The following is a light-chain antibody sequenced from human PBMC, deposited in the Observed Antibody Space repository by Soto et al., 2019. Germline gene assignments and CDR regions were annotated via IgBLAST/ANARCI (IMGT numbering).Light chain of an antibody. J-gene: IGKJ5*01. V-gene: IGKV3-15*01. CDR3: QHYNNWPIT. CDR1: QSVSSSH. Sequence: EIVLTQSPATLSVSPGERAPLSCRASQSVSSSHLAWYQQKPGQAPRLLIYGTSTRATGVPARFSGSGSGTDFTLTISSLQAADFAVYHCQHYNNWPITFGQGTRLEIK. CDR2: GTS.